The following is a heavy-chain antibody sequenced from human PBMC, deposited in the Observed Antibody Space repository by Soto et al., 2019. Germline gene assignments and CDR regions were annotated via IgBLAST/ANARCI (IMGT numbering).Heavy chain of an antibody. CDR3: ARTRRYYDYVWGSYRFYYFDY. J-gene: IGHJ4*02. CDR1: GFSLSNARMG. Sequence: SGPTLVNPTETLTLTCTVSGFSLSNARMGVSWIRQPPGKALEWLAHIFSNDEKSYSTSLKSRLTISKDTSKSQVVLTMTNMDPVDTATYYCARTRRYYDYVWGSYRFYYFDYWGQGTLVTVSS. D-gene: IGHD3-16*02. V-gene: IGHV2-26*01. CDR2: IFSNDEK.